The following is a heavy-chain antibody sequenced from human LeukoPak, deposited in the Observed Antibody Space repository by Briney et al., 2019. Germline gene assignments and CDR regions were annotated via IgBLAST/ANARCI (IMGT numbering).Heavy chain of an antibody. CDR2: IYYSGST. Sequence: SETLSLTCTVSGGSISSNSYYWGWIRQPPGKGLKWIGSIYYSGSTYYNPSLESRVTISVDTSKNQFSLKLSSVTAADTAVYYCASGYSYDLFDYWGQGTLVTVSS. CDR1: GGSISSNSYY. J-gene: IGHJ4*02. CDR3: ASGYSYDLFDY. D-gene: IGHD5-18*01. V-gene: IGHV4-39*01.